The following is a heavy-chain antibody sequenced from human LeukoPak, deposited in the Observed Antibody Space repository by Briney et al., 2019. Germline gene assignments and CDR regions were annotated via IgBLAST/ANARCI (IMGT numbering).Heavy chain of an antibody. CDR1: GITFSSHA. CDR2: ISGSGGHT. J-gene: IGHJ6*03. V-gene: IGHV3-23*01. Sequence: GGSLRLSCAASGITFSSHAMSWVRQAPGEGLEWVSLISGSGGHTYYGDSVKGRLTISRDNSTNRLYLQMNSLRPEDTAVYYCAKGGAATMRDGYNYYYYYMEVWGRGTTVTVSS. D-gene: IGHD5-24*01. CDR3: AKGGAATMRDGYNYYYYYMEV.